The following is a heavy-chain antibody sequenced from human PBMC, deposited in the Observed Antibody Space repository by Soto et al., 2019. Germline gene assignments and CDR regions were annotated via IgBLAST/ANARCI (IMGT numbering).Heavy chain of an antibody. V-gene: IGHV3-23*01. CDR2: ISSSGEST. CDR3: AHPRGYGIFDAVDI. CDR1: GFVFSTYA. J-gene: IGHJ3*02. Sequence: GGSLRLSCATSGFVFSTYAMNWVRQAPGKGLEWVSAISSSGESTFYAESVRGRFTIYRDNSFNTLYLQMRSLRPEDTAVYYCAHPRGYGIFDAVDIWGQGTMVTVSS. D-gene: IGHD4-17*01.